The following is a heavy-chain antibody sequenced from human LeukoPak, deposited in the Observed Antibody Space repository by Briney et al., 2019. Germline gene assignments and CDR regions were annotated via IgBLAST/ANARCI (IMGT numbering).Heavy chain of an antibody. CDR2: DIPIFGTA. V-gene: IGHV1-69*06. D-gene: IGHD4-23*01. CDR1: GGTFSSYA. Sequence: SVKVSCKASGGTFSSYAISWVRQAPGQGLEWMEEDIPIFGTANYAQKFQGRVTITADKSTSTAYMELSSLRSEDTAVYYCARESNSEGLGYYYYMDVWGQGTLVTVSS. J-gene: IGHJ6*03. CDR3: ARESNSEGLGYYYYMDV.